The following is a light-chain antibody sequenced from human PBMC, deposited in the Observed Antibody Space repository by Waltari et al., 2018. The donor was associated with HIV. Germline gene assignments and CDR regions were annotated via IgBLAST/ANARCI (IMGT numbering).Light chain of an antibody. Sequence: QSVLTQPPSVSATPGQKVTISCSGSSSNLATNYVSWYQHFPGTVPHFLIYDNHKRSSGIPDRFSGSKSGTSATLDISGLQTGDEAHYYCGTWDTSLIAWIFGTGTKVTVL. CDR1: SSNLATNY. V-gene: IGLV1-51*01. CDR3: GTWDTSLIAWI. J-gene: IGLJ1*01. CDR2: DNH.